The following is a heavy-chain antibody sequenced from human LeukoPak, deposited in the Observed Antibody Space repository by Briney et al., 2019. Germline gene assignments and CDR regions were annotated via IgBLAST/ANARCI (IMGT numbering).Heavy chain of an antibody. CDR1: GFTFSTFA. CDR3: ATYRQVLLPFDS. Sequence: GGSLRLSCAASGFTFSTFAMIWVRQRPGKGLEWVSSIFPSGGEIHYADSVRGRFTISRDNSKSILSLQMNSLRAEDTAIYYCATYRQVLLPFDSWGQGTLVTVSS. J-gene: IGHJ4*02. CDR2: IFPSGGEI. D-gene: IGHD5-18*01. V-gene: IGHV3-23*01.